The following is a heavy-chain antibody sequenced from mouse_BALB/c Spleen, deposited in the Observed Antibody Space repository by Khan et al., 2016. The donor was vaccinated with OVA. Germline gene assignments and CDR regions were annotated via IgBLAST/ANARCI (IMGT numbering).Heavy chain of an antibody. J-gene: IGHJ2*01. D-gene: IGHD1-1*01. Sequence: EVQLQESGPGLMKPPQSLSLTCTVTGYSITSDYAWNWIRQFPGNKLEWMGYISYSGYTSYNPSLKSRISVTRHTSKNQCFLQLNSVTTEDTAAYFCARSVYYSGRTFYYFDFWGPGTTLTVSS. CDR2: ISYSGYT. CDR1: GYSITSDYA. CDR3: ARSVYYSGRTFYYFDF. V-gene: IGHV3-2*02.